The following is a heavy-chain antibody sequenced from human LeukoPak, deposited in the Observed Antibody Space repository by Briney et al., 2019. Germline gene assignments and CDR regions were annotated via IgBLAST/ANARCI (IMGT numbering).Heavy chain of an antibody. J-gene: IGHJ5*02. CDR3: ARSLVVGATCPYH. Sequence: GGSLRLSCAASGFTFSSYGMTWVRQAPGKGLEWVSYISSSSSTIYYADSVKGRFTISRDNAKNSLYLQLNSLRAEDTAVYYCARSLVVGATCPYHWGQGTLVTVSS. CDR1: GFTFSSYG. D-gene: IGHD1-26*01. V-gene: IGHV3-48*01. CDR2: ISSSSSTI.